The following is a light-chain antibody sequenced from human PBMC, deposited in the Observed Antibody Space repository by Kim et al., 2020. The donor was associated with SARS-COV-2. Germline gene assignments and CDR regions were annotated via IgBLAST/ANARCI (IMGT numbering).Light chain of an antibody. Sequence: ASVGDTVTITCRASQSASSYLSWYQQKPGRAPKLLIYAASRLESGVPSRFSGSVSGTDFTLTISSLQPEDFAIYFCQQSYSSPRTFGQGTKVDIK. CDR2: AAS. V-gene: IGKV1-39*01. CDR3: QQSYSSPRT. J-gene: IGKJ1*01. CDR1: QSASSY.